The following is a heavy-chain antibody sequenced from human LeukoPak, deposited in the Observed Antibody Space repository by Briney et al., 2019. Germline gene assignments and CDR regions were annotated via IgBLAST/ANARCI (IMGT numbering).Heavy chain of an antibody. J-gene: IGHJ1*01. CDR1: GGSFSSYF. V-gene: IGHV4-4*07. CDR3: AREDPAYYYDSSGYYEHAEYFQH. D-gene: IGHD3-22*01. Sequence: SETLSLTCTVSGGSFSSYFWSWIRQPAGKGLEWIGRIYTSGSTNYNPSFKSRVTISVDTSKNQFSLKLSSVTAADTAVYYCAREDPAYYYDSSGYYEHAEYFQHWGQGTLVTVSS. CDR2: IYTSGST.